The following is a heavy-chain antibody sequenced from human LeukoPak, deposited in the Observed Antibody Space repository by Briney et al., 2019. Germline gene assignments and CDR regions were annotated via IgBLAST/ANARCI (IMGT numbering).Heavy chain of an antibody. V-gene: IGHV3-48*04. J-gene: IGHJ4*02. CDR1: GFTFSTYG. D-gene: IGHD3-22*01. CDR3: ARDQDSSGYCDY. Sequence: GGSLRLSCAASGFTFSTYGMNWVRRAPGKGLEWVSYISESSSTIYYADPVKGRFTISRDNAKNSLYLQMNSLRAEDTAVYYCARDQDSSGYCDYWGQGTLVTVSS. CDR2: ISESSSTI.